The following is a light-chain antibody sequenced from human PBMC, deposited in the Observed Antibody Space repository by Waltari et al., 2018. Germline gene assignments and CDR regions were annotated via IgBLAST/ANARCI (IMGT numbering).Light chain of an antibody. J-gene: IGLJ3*02. CDR2: RSD. Sequence: QSVLTQPPSASGTPGQSVTISCSGGAYNIGGNLVNWYQQLPGKAPKRLSDRSDLRPSGVPDRFSGSKSGTAASLAISGLQSEDEADYFCASWDDSLNGHWVFGGGTKVTVL. V-gene: IGLV1-44*01. CDR1: AYNIGGNL. CDR3: ASWDDSLNGHWV.